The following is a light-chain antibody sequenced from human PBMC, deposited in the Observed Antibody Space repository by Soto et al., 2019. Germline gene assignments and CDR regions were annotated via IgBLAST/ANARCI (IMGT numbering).Light chain of an antibody. CDR1: QSVGSNY. J-gene: IGKJ4*01. CDR2: GAS. Sequence: EIVLTPSPGTLSLSPGERATLSCRASQSVGSNYLAWYQQKPGQAPRLLIYGASSRATGIPDRFSGSGSGTDFTLTINRLEPEDFAVYYCQQYYRSPLTFGGGTKVDIK. CDR3: QQYYRSPLT. V-gene: IGKV3-20*01.